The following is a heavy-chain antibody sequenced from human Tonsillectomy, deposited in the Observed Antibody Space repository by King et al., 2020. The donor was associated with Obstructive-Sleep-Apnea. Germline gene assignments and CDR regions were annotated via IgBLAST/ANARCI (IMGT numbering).Heavy chain of an antibody. D-gene: IGHD3-22*01. V-gene: IGHV3-11*01. Sequence: QLVQSGGDLVTPGGSLRLSCSASGFTFSDYYMNWIRQAPGKGLEWISYISSRDDTMSYAVSVKGRFTISRDNAKNSLYLQLNSLIAEDTAVYYCARQTYYYDSSGLDYWGQGTLVIVSS. CDR3: ARQTYYYDSSGLDY. CDR1: GFTFSDYY. CDR2: ISSRDDTM. J-gene: IGHJ4*02.